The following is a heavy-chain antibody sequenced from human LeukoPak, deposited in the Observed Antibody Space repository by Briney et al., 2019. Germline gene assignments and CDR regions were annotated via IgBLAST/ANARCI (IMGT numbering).Heavy chain of an antibody. CDR1: GFTFDDYA. CDR2: ISWNSGSI. D-gene: IGHD2-15*01. V-gene: IGHV3-9*01. Sequence: PGGSLRLSCAASGFTFDDYAMHWVRQAPGKGLEWVSSISWNSGSIDYADSVKGRFTISRDNAQNSLYLQMSSLRAEDTAFYYCAKDAGVIAATLDYWGQGTLVTVSS. CDR3: AKDAGVIAATLDY. J-gene: IGHJ4*02.